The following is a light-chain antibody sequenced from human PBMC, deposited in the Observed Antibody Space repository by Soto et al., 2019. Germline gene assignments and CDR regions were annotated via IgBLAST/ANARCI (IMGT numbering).Light chain of an antibody. Sequence: QSALTQPRSVSGSPGQSVTISCTGTSSDVGGYHYVSWYQQHPGKAPNRMIYDVSKRPSGVPDRFSGSKSGNTASLTISGLQAKDEADYYCCSDAVTYYVFGTGTKVTVL. CDR3: CSDAVTYYV. CDR1: SSDVGGYHY. V-gene: IGLV2-11*01. CDR2: DVS. J-gene: IGLJ1*01.